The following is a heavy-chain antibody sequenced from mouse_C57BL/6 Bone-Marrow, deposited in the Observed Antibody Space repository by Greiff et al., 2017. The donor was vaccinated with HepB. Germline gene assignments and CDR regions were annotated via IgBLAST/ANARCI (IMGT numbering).Heavy chain of an antibody. J-gene: IGHJ2*01. CDR3: ARSDYYGLARDYFDY. D-gene: IGHD1-1*01. Sequence: QVQLQQPGAELVMPGASVKLSCKASGYTFTSYWMHWVKQRPGQGLEWIGEIDPSDSYTNYNQKFKGKSTLTVDKSSSTAYMQLSSLTSEDSAVYYCARSDYYGLARDYFDYWGQGTTLTVSS. CDR1: GYTFTSYW. CDR2: IDPSDSYT. V-gene: IGHV1-69*01.